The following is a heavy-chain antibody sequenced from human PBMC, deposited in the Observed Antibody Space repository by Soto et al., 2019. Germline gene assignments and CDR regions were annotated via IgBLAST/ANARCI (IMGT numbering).Heavy chain of an antibody. J-gene: IGHJ4*02. V-gene: IGHV3-30*18. Sequence: GSLRLSCAASGFTFSSYGMHWVRHAPGKGLERVAVISYDERNKYYADTVKGRFKISRENYKNKLNLQMNSLRAEDTAVYYCAKDLYSGSYYGSTSYFDYWGQGP. CDR3: AKDLYSGSYYGSTSYFDY. CDR1: GFTFSSYG. CDR2: ISYDERNK. D-gene: IGHD1-26*01.